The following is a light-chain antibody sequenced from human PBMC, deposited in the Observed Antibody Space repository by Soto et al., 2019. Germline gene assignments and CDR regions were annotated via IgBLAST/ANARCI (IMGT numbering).Light chain of an antibody. V-gene: IGLV2-8*01. Sequence: QSALTQPPSASGSPGQSVTISCTGTSSDVGGYNYVSWFQQHPGKAPKVMIYEVSKRPSGVPDRFSGSKSGNTASLTVSGLQAEDEAEYYCSSYAGRSVVFGGGTKLTVL. CDR1: SSDVGGYNY. J-gene: IGLJ2*01. CDR3: SSYAGRSVV. CDR2: EVS.